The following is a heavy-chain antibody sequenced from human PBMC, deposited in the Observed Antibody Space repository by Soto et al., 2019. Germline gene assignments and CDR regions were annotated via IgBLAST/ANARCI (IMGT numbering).Heavy chain of an antibody. CDR2: ISSSSSTI. CDR3: ARPYFEKVEMATIREDAFDI. D-gene: IGHD5-12*01. J-gene: IGHJ3*02. V-gene: IGHV3-48*01. CDR1: GFTFSTYS. Sequence: GGSLRLACAASGFTFSTYSMNWVRQAPGKGLEWVSYISSSSSTIFYTDSVKGRFTVSRDNAKNSLYLQMNSLRAEDTAVYYCARPYFEKVEMATIREDAFDIWGQGTMVTVSS.